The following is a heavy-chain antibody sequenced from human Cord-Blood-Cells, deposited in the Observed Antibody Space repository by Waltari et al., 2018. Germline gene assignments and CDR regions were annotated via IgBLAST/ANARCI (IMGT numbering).Heavy chain of an antibody. V-gene: IGHV3-53*02. CDR3: ARDRKNWYFDL. CDR1: GFTVSSKY. Sequence: EVQLVETGGGLIQPGGSLSLSCPSSGFTVSSKYMSWVRHAPGKGLEWVAVIYIGGSTYYANSVKGRFTISRDNSKNTLYLQMNSRRAEHTAVYYCARDRKNWYFDLWGRGTLVTVSS. CDR2: IYIGGST. J-gene: IGHJ2*01.